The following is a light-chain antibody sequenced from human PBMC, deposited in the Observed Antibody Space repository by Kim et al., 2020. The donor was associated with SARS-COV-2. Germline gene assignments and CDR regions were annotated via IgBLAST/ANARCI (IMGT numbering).Light chain of an antibody. CDR3: SSYTSSSTLV. J-gene: IGLJ2*01. CDR1: SSNVGCYNY. V-gene: IGLV2-14*03. CDR2: DVS. Sequence: GQSITISCTGTSSNVGCYNYVSWYQQHPGKAPKLMIYDVSNRPSGVSNRFSGSKSGNTASLTISGLQAEDEADYYCSSYTSSSTLVFGGGTKLTVL.